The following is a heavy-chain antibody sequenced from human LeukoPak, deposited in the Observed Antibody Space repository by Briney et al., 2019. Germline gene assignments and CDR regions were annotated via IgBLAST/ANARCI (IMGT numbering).Heavy chain of an antibody. D-gene: IGHD3-10*01. CDR2: IYYSGNT. Sequence: SETLSLTCTVSGGSISSNSYYWGWIRQPPGKGLEWIGSIYYSGNTYYNPSLKSRVTISVDTSENQFSLKLSSVTAADTAVYYCARVSLVRGAPDYYFDYWGQGTLVTVSS. CDR3: ARVSLVRGAPDYYFDY. CDR1: GGSISSNSYY. V-gene: IGHV4-39*07. J-gene: IGHJ4*02.